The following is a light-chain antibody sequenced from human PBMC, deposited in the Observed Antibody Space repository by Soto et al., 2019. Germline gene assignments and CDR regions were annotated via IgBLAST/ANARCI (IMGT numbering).Light chain of an antibody. CDR3: QTWDTGIRV. CDR2: LNSDGSH. V-gene: IGLV4-69*01. CDR1: SGHSNYV. J-gene: IGLJ2*01. Sequence: QPVLTQSPSASASLGASVKLTCTLSSGHSNYVIAWHQQQPEKGPRYLMKLNSDGSHNKGDGIPDRFSGSSSGAERYLTISSLQSEDEADYYCQTWDTGIRVFGGGTQLTVL.